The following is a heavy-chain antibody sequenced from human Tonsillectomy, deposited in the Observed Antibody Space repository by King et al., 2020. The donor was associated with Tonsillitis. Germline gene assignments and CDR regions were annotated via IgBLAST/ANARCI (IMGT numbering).Heavy chain of an antibody. D-gene: IGHD3-9*01. CDR1: GYTFNSYG. V-gene: IGHV1-18*01. CDR2: ISAYIGNT. CDR3: ARDLHAIRYFDWLLAY. J-gene: IGHJ4*02. Sequence: QLVQSGAEVKKPGASVKVSCKASGYTFNSYGISWVRQAPGQGLEWMGWISAYIGNTNYAQRLQGRVTMTTDTSTSTAYMKLRSLRSDDTAVYYCARDLHAIRYFDWLLAYWGQGTLVTVSS.